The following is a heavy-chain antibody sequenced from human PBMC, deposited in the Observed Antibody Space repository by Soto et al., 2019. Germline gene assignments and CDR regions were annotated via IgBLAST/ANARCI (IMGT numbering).Heavy chain of an antibody. CDR2: IIPILGIA. Sequence: QVQLVQSGAEVKKPGSSVKVSCKASGGTFSSYTISWVRQAPGQGLEWMGRIIPILGIANYAQKFQGRVTITADKSTSTAYMELSSLRSEDTAAYYCARGGAALYYFDYWGQGTLVTVSS. CDR3: ARGGAALYYFDY. J-gene: IGHJ4*02. D-gene: IGHD6-25*01. V-gene: IGHV1-69*02. CDR1: GGTFSSYT.